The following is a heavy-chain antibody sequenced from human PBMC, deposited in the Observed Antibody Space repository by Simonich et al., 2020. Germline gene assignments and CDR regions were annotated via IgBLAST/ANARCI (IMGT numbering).Heavy chain of an antibody. Sequence: QVQLVQSGAEVKKPGSSVKVSCKASGGTFSSYAIRWVRQAPGQGLEWMGGFNPILGIANDEQKVQGRVTITADKSTSTAYMELSSLRSEDTAVYYCARGGLADRRIVYYYYMDVWGKGTTVTVSS. CDR2: FNPILGIA. D-gene: IGHD2-15*01. V-gene: IGHV1-69*09. J-gene: IGHJ6*03. CDR1: GGTFSSYA. CDR3: ARGGLADRRIVYYYYMDV.